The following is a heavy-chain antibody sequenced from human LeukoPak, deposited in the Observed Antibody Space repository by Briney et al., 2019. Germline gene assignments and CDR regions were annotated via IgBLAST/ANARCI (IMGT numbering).Heavy chain of an antibody. CDR1: GFTFSSYG. CDR2: ISGSGGST. D-gene: IGHD6-19*01. J-gene: IGHJ4*02. CDR3: AKVQGHSSGWYRFDY. Sequence: GGSLGLSCAASGFTFSSYGMSWVRQAPGKGLEWVSAISGSGGSTYYADSVKGRFTISRDNSKNTLYLQMNSLRAEDTAVYYCAKVQGHSSGWYRFDYWGQGTLVTVSS. V-gene: IGHV3-23*01.